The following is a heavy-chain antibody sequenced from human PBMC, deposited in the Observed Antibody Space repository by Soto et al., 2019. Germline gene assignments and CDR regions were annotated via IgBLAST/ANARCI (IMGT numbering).Heavy chain of an antibody. CDR2: INPKSRGT. CDR1: GYTFTDYF. V-gene: IGHV1-2*02. Sequence: VQSGAEVKKPGASVKVSCKASGYTFTDYFIHWVRQAPGQGFEWMGWINPKSRGTNYAQKFQGRVTMTRDTSNSTAYMELRGLRSDDTAVYYCARVTLKAGNWFDPWGQGTLVTVSS. J-gene: IGHJ5*02. CDR3: ARVTLKAGNWFDP.